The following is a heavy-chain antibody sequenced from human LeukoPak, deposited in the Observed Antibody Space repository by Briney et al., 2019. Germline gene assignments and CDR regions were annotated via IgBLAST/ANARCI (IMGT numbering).Heavy chain of an antibody. D-gene: IGHD3-10*01. Sequence: GGSLRLSCAASGFTVSSNYMSWVRQAPGKGLEWVAVISYDGSNKYYADSVKGRFTISRDNSKNTLYLQMNSLRAEDTAVYYCARGLPPRTPYYYGSGSYPLSGWFDPWGQGTLVTVSS. CDR3: ARGLPPRTPYYYGSGSYPLSGWFDP. J-gene: IGHJ5*02. CDR1: GFTVSSNY. CDR2: ISYDGSNK. V-gene: IGHV3-30*03.